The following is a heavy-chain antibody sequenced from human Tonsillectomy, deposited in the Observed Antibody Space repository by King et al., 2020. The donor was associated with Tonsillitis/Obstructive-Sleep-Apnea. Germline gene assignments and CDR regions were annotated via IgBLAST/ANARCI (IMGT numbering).Heavy chain of an antibody. D-gene: IGHD5-18*01. V-gene: IGHV3-30*04. CDR2: ISYDGSNE. Sequence: VQLVESGGGVVQPGRSLRLSCVASGFTFNTFAMHWVRRAPGKGLEWVAVISYDGSNEYHIDSVKGRFTISRDNSKNTLYLQMNSLGAEDTAVYYGARDQGRHSYGHDYWGQGTLVTVSS. CDR3: ARDQGRHSYGHDY. CDR1: GFTFNTFA. J-gene: IGHJ4*02.